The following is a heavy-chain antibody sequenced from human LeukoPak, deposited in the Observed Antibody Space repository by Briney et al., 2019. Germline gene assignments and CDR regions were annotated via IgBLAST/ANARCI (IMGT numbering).Heavy chain of an antibody. J-gene: IGHJ4*02. D-gene: IGHD2-15*01. CDR3: TTGGPHISGHPLDY. Sequence: GGSLRLSCVASGLTYRNAWMTWVRQAPGKGLEWVGRIKSNPDGGTTDFAASVKGRFFISRDDSKSTLSLQMNSLKIEDTAVYYCTTGGPHISGHPLDYWDQGIPVTVSS. CDR2: IKSNPDGGTT. V-gene: IGHV3-15*05. CDR1: GLTYRNAW.